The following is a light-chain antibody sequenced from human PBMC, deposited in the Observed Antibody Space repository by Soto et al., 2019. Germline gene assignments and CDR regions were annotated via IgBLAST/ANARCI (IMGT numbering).Light chain of an antibody. Sequence: EVVLTQSPGTLSLSPGERATLSCRASQSVSSSYLAWYQQKPGQAPRLLIYAASSRATGIPDRFSGSGSETDFTLTISRLEPEDFAVYYCQQYGSSPRTFGQGTKVEIK. CDR2: AAS. CDR1: QSVSSSY. CDR3: QQYGSSPRT. V-gene: IGKV3-20*01. J-gene: IGKJ1*01.